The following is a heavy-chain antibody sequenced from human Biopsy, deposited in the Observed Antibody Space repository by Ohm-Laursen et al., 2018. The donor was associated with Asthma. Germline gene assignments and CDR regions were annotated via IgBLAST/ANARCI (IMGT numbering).Heavy chain of an antibody. V-gene: IGHV3-30*19. D-gene: IGHD6-19*01. Sequence: SLRLSCSASGFTFSSYGMHWVRQAPGKGLEWVAVIWYDGSNKYYADSVKGRFTISGDNSKNTLYLQMNSLRAEDTAVYYCAREGIAVAHFDYWGQGTLVTVSS. CDR3: AREGIAVAHFDY. CDR2: IWYDGSNK. CDR1: GFTFSSYG. J-gene: IGHJ4*02.